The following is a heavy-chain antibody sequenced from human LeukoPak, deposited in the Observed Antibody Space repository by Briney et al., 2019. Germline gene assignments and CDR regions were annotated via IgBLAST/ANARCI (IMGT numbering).Heavy chain of an antibody. CDR2: IYYSGST. Sequence: SETLSLACTVSGGSISSSSYFWGWIRQPPGKGLEWMGSIYYSGSTYYNPSLKNRVTISVDTSKNQFSLKLSSVTAADTAVYYCARLVRFTMVRGAHFDYWGQGTLVTASS. V-gene: IGHV4-39*01. J-gene: IGHJ4*02. D-gene: IGHD3-10*01. CDR3: ARLVRFTMVRGAHFDY. CDR1: GGSISSSSYF.